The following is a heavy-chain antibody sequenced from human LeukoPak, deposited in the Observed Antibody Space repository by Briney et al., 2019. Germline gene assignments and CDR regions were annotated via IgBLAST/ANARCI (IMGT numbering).Heavy chain of an antibody. CDR1: GYTFTSYD. CDR3: ARGRFRWEVEIRDFDY. J-gene: IGHJ4*02. Sequence: GASVKVSCKASGYTFTSYDINWVRQATGQGLEWMGWVNPNSGNTGYAQTFQGRVTMTRNTSISTAYMELSSLRSEDTAVYYCARGRFRWEVEIRDFDYWGQGTLVTVSS. D-gene: IGHD5-24*01. CDR2: VNPNSGNT. V-gene: IGHV1-8*01.